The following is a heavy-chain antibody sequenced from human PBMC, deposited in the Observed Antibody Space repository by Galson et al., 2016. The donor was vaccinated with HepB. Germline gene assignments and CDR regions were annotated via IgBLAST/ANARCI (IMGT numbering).Heavy chain of an antibody. Sequence: KVSCKASGYSFTTYGITWVRQMPGKGLEWMGNFDPTDSYTNYSPSFKGHVTFSTDRSTNTAYLQWNGLKASDTAMYYCARHEYTTSSHFDYWGQGTLVIVSS. CDR3: ARHEYTTSSHFDY. V-gene: IGHV5-10-1*01. D-gene: IGHD6-6*01. J-gene: IGHJ4*02. CDR1: GYSFTTYG. CDR2: FDPTDSYT.